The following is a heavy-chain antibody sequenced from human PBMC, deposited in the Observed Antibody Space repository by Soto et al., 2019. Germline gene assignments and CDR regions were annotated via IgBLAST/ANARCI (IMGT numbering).Heavy chain of an antibody. J-gene: IGHJ4*02. V-gene: IGHV5-10-1*01. CDR1: GDSFTTYS. Sequence: GESLKISCDGSGDSFTTYSISGVRQMPGKGLEWMGRIDPSDSHTKYSPSFQGHVTFSVDKSISTAYLQWSSLKASDTAMYYCARGYNWNPPDFWGQGTLVTVSS. D-gene: IGHD1-20*01. CDR2: IDPSDSHT. CDR3: ARGYNWNPPDF.